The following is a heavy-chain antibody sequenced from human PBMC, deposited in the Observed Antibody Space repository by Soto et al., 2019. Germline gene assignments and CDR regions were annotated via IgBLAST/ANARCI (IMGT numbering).Heavy chain of an antibody. CDR1: GYTFTRSG. CDR3: ARDSDWNPF. CDR2: ISTYNGDT. V-gene: IGHV1-18*01. Sequence: ASVKVSCKASGYTFTRSGSSWVRQAPGQGLEWMGWISTYNGDTNYAQTFQGRVTMTTDTSTSTVYMELSSLRSEDTAVYYCARDSDWNPFWGQGTLVTVSS. J-gene: IGHJ4*02. D-gene: IGHD1-1*01.